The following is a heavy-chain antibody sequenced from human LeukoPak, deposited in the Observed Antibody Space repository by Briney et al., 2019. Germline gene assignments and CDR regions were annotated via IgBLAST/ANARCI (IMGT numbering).Heavy chain of an antibody. CDR1: GFTFSNYW. CDR3: ARGRGWSRVDWFDP. J-gene: IGHJ5*02. Sequence: GSLRLSCAASGFTFSNYWMSWIRQPPGKGLEWIGYIYYSGSTNYNPSLKSRVTISVDTSKNQFSLKLSSVTAADTAVYYCARGRGWSRVDWFDPWGQGTLVTVSS. CDR2: IYYSGST. V-gene: IGHV4-59*01. D-gene: IGHD6-19*01.